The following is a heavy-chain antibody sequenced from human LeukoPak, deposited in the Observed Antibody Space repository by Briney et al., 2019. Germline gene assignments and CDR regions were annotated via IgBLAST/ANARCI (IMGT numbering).Heavy chain of an antibody. CDR3: AKRGVVIRVILVGFHKEAYYVDY. Sequence: GGSLRLSCRVSGITLSNYGMSWVRQAPGKGLEWVAGISGSGGSTNYADSVKGRFTISRDNPKNTLYLQMTSLRAEDTAVYFCAKRGVVIRVILVGFHKEAYYVDYWGQGALVTVSS. D-gene: IGHD3-22*01. V-gene: IGHV3-23*01. CDR1: GITLSNYG. J-gene: IGHJ4*02. CDR2: ISGSGGST.